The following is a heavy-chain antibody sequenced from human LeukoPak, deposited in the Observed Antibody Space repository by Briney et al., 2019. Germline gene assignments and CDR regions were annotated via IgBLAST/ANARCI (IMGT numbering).Heavy chain of an antibody. CDR3: ARGPGIAAAGTLAYYYYGMDV. V-gene: IGHV4-30-2*01. CDR2: IYHSGST. Sequence: PSQPLSLTCAVSGGSISSGGYSWSWIRQPPGKGLEWIGYIYHSGSTYYNPSLKSRVTISVDRSKNQFSLKLSSVTAADTAVYYCARGPGIAAAGTLAYYYYGMDVWGQGTTVTVSS. J-gene: IGHJ6*02. CDR1: GGSISSGGYS. D-gene: IGHD6-13*01.